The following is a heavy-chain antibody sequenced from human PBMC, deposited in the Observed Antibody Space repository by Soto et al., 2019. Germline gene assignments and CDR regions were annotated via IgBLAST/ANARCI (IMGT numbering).Heavy chain of an antibody. CDR1: GYTLTELS. CDR2: INAGNGNT. J-gene: IGHJ4*02. V-gene: IGHV1-3*01. Sequence: ASVKVSCKVSGYTLTELSMHWVRQAPGQRLEWMGWINAGNGNTKYSQKFQGRVTITRDTSASTAYMELSSLRSEDTAVYYCAREGGHCSGGRCYSPSLGYWGQGTLVTVSS. CDR3: AREGGHCSGGRCYSPSLGY. D-gene: IGHD2-15*01.